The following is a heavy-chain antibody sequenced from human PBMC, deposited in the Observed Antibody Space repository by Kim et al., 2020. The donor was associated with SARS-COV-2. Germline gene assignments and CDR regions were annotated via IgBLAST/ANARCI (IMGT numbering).Heavy chain of an antibody. J-gene: IGHJ3*02. CDR3: ARLLRWPSAFDI. V-gene: IGHV4-59*08. Sequence: NYNPSLKSRVTISVDTSKNQFSLKLSSVTAADTAVYYCARLLRWPSAFDIWGQGTMVTVSS. D-gene: IGHD4-17*01.